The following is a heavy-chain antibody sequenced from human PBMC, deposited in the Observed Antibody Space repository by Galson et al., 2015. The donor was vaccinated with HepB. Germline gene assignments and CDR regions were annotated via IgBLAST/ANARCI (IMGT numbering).Heavy chain of an antibody. Sequence: SLRLSCAASGFTFSSYAMSWVRQAPGKGLDWVAVISGSGDSTYYADSVKGRFTISRDNSKDTLYMQINSLRAEDTAVYYCAKGQGGQLVGLWFDPWGQGTLVTVSS. J-gene: IGHJ5*02. CDR2: ISGSGDST. CDR3: AKGQGGQLVGLWFDP. D-gene: IGHD6-13*01. CDR1: GFTFSSYA. V-gene: IGHV3-23*01.